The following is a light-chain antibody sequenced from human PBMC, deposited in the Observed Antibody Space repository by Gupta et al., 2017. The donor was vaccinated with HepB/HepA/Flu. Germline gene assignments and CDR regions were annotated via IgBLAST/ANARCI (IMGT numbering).Light chain of an antibody. J-gene: IGLJ1*01. Sequence: QSALTQPASVSGSPGQSITISCTGTSSDIGGYNYVSWYQQHPGKAPKVMIYDVSNRPSGVSNRFSGSKSGNTASLTISGLQAEDEADYYCNSYTSSSTYVFGTGTKVTV. CDR2: DVS. CDR3: NSYTSSSTYV. V-gene: IGLV2-14*03. CDR1: SSDIGGYNY.